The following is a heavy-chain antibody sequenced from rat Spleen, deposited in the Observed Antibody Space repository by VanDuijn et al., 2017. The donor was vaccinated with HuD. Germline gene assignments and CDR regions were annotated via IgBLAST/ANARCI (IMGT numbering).Heavy chain of an antibody. D-gene: IGHD1-2*01. J-gene: IGHJ2*01. V-gene: IGHV5-17*01. CDR1: GFTFSDYA. CDR2: IIYDGSST. CDR3: ARLTAAISTGKYYFDY. Sequence: EVQLVESGGGLVQPGRSLKFSCAASGFTFSDYAMAWVRQAPKKGLEWVATIIYDGSSTYYRDSVKGRFTISRDNAKSTLYLQMDSLRSEDTATYYCARLTAAISTGKYYFDYWGQGVMVTVSS.